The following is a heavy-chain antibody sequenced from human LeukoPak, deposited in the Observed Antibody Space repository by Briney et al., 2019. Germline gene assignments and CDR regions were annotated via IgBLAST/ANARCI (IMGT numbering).Heavy chain of an antibody. V-gene: IGHV1-2*07. CDR3: ARGDIVVLPAGIPHNWFDP. CDR2: INPNSGGT. J-gene: IGHJ5*02. CDR1: GYSFTGYY. Sequence: GASVKVSCKASGYSFTGYYIHWVRQAPGQGLEWMGWINPNSGGTNYAHKFQGRVTMTRDTSISTAYMELSRLRSDDTAVYYCARGDIVVLPAGIPHNWFDPWGQGTLVTVSS. D-gene: IGHD2-2*02.